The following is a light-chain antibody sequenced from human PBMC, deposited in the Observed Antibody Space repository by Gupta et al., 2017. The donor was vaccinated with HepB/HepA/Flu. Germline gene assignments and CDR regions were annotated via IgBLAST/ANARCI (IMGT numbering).Light chain of an antibody. CDR3: QQYNIWPPLT. CDR1: QGVSTR. CDR2: DTS. Sequence: IVMTQSPATLSVSPGERATLSCRASQGVSTRLAWYQQQPGQALRLLIFDTSTRATGIPARFSGSGSGTEFTLTISSLQSEDFGLYYCQQYNIWPPLTFGGGTKVEIK. J-gene: IGKJ4*01. V-gene: IGKV3-15*01.